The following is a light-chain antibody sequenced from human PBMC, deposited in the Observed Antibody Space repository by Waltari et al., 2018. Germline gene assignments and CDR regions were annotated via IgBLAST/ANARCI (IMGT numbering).Light chain of an antibody. CDR2: GAS. Sequence: EVVLTQSPATLSLSPGERATLSCRASQSVSRSRVAWYLHKPGQAPRLLIYGASGRATGIPDRFSGSGSGTDFSLTISRVEPEDFAVYYCQQYGSSVMYTLGQGTKLEIK. CDR1: QSVSRSR. V-gene: IGKV3-20*01. J-gene: IGKJ2*01. CDR3: QQYGSSVMYT.